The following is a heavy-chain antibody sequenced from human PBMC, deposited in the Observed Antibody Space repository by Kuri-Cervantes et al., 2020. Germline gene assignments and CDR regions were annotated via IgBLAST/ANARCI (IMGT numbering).Heavy chain of an antibody. V-gene: IGHV3-48*02. CDR1: GFTFSSYS. J-gene: IGHJ4*02. CDR2: ISSSSSTI. CDR3: ARRPPADSSGYHFDY. Sequence: GESLKISCAASGFTFSSYSMNWVRQAPGKGLEWVSYISSSSSTIYYADSVKGRFTISGDNAKNSLYLQMNSLRDEDTAVYYCARRPPADSSGYHFDYWGQGTLVTVSS. D-gene: IGHD3-22*01.